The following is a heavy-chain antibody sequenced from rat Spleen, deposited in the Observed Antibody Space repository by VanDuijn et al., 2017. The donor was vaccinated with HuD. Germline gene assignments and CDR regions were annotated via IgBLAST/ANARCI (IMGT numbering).Heavy chain of an antibody. V-gene: IGHV5S23*01. Sequence: EVQLVESGGGLVQPGRSLKLSCAASGFTFSNYVMAWVSQAPTKGLEWVASISTGYGNTFYRDSVKGRFTISRDNAKSTLYLQMDSLRSEDTATYYCATGGLQWWGVPFDYWGQGVMVTVSS. CDR2: ISTGYGNT. J-gene: IGHJ2*01. CDR3: ATGGLQWWGVPFDY. D-gene: IGHD1-1*01. CDR1: GFTFSNYV.